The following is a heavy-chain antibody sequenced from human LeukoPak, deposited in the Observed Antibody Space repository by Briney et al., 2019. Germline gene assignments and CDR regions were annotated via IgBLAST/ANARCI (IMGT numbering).Heavy chain of an antibody. J-gene: IGHJ3*02. D-gene: IGHD2-2*01. CDR1: GFTFSSYE. V-gene: IGHV3-48*03. CDR3: ARDPSVVVPAAMGAFDI. Sequence: GGSLRLSCAASGFTFSSYEMNWVRQAPGKGLEWVSYISSSGSTIYYADSVKGRFTISRDNAKNSLYLQTNSLRAEDTAVYYCARDPSVVVPAAMGAFDIWGQGTMVTVSS. CDR2: ISSSGSTI.